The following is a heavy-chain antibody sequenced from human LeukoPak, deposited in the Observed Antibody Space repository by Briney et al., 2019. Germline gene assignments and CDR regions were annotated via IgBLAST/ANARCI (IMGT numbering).Heavy chain of an antibody. D-gene: IGHD5-24*01. J-gene: IGHJ4*02. Sequence: SETLSLTCTVSGGSISSYYWSWIRQPAGKGLEWIGRIYTSGSTNYNPSLKSRVTMSVDTSKNQFSLKLSSVTAADTAVYYCARLKRWLQPYYFDYWGQGTLVTVSS. V-gene: IGHV4-4*07. CDR1: GGSISSYY. CDR2: IYTSGST. CDR3: ARLKRWLQPYYFDY.